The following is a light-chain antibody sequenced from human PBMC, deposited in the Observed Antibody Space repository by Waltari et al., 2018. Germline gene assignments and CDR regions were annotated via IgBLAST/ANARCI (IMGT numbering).Light chain of an antibody. V-gene: IGLV2-14*01. Sequence: QSALTQPASVSGSPGQSITISCTGTSSDVGGYNHVSWYQQHPGKAPKLMIYEVSNRPSGVSNRFSGSKSGNTASLTISGLQAEDEADYYCSSYTSGSTPDVVFGGGTKLTVL. J-gene: IGLJ2*01. CDR3: SSYTSGSTPDVV. CDR1: SSDVGGYNH. CDR2: EVS.